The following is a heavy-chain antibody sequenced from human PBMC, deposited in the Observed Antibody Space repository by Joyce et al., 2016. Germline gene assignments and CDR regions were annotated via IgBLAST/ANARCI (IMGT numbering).Heavy chain of an antibody. CDR1: GGDFSNYT. V-gene: IGHV1-69*12. Sequence: QVLLVQSGAAVKRPGSSLRVSCKSSGGDFSNYTVNWVRQAPGQRLEWMGGIIPFFGAAKDAEDFQGRFTLTADQSTRTAYLELSSLTSADTAVYYCARGGTSSDHYFFYTLDVWGPGTTVIVSS. CDR2: IIPFFGAA. J-gene: IGHJ6*02. D-gene: IGHD1-14*01. CDR3: ARGGTSSDHYFFYTLDV.